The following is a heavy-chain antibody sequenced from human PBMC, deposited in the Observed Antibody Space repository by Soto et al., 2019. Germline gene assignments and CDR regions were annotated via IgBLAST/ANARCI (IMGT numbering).Heavy chain of an antibody. Sequence: PSETLSLTCAVYGGSFSGYYWSWIRQPPGKGLEWIGEINHSGSTNYNPSLKSRVTISVDTSKNQFSLKLSSVTAADTAVYYCARYQGTHGFDPWGQGTLVTVS. CDR2: INHSGST. CDR1: GGSFSGYY. J-gene: IGHJ5*02. CDR3: ARYQGTHGFDP. V-gene: IGHV4-34*01. D-gene: IGHD1-1*01.